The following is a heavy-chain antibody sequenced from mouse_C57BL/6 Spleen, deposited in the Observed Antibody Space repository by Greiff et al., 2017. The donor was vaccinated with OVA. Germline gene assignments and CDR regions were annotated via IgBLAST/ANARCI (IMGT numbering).Heavy chain of an antibody. Sequence: VKLVESGAELVRPGASVKLSCKASGYTFTDYYINWVKQRPGQGLEWIARIYPGSGNTYYNEKFKGKATLTAEKSSSTAYMQLSSLTSEDSAVYFCARNYYGSSYELDYWGQGTTLTVSS. CDR3: ARNYYGSSYELDY. V-gene: IGHV1-76*01. D-gene: IGHD1-1*01. CDR2: IYPGSGNT. CDR1: GYTFTDYY. J-gene: IGHJ2*01.